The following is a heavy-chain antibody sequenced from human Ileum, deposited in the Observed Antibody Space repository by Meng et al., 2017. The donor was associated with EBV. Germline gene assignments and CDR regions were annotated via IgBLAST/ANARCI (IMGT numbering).Heavy chain of an antibody. D-gene: IGHD4-17*01. J-gene: IGHJ4*02. CDR3: AMGPDYAKTGY. Sequence: QVLIQESGPGLVKLSETLSLTCRGSGGSISSSNYCWGWIRQPPGKGLEWIQSICYTDYTYYNPSLKSRVTISADKSKNQFSLRLNSLTAADTAVYYCAMGPDYAKTGYWGQGTLVTASS. CDR1: GGSISSSNYC. CDR2: ICYTDYT. V-gene: IGHV4-39*01.